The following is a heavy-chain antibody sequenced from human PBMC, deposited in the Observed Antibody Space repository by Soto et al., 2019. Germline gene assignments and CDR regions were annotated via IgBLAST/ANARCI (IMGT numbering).Heavy chain of an antibody. CDR3: ARGGKGRVLIAAAGPSPHFTY. V-gene: IGHV1-46*01. Sequence: ASVNVSCKASGYSFTIYYMHWVRQAPGQGLEWMGIINPSGGSTSYAQKFQGRVTMTRDTSTSTVYMELSSLRSEDTAVYYCARGGKGRVLIAAAGPSPHFTYRAQGTLVPVSS. CDR1: GYSFTIYY. CDR2: INPSGGST. J-gene: IGHJ4*02. D-gene: IGHD6-13*01.